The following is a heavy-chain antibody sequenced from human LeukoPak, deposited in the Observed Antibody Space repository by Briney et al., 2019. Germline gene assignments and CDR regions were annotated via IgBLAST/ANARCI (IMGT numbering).Heavy chain of an antibody. D-gene: IGHD2-15*01. CDR3: GACSGGSCYSRYFQH. CDR1: GFTVSSNY. V-gene: IGHV3-53*04. Sequence: PGGSLRLSCAASGFTVSSNYMSWVRQAPGKGLEWVSVIYSGGSTYYADSVKGRFTISRHNSKNTLYLQMNSLRAEDTAVYCCGACSGGSCYSRYFQHWGQGTLVTVSS. J-gene: IGHJ1*01. CDR2: IYSGGST.